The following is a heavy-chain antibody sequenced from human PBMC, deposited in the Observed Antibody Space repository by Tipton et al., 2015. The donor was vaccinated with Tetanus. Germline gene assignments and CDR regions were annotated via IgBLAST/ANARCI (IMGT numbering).Heavy chain of an antibody. CDR2: IYSGGDT. CDR1: GFSISTCY. CDR3: ARWGVLGLQHYLDY. D-gene: IGHD1-1*01. Sequence: GSLRLSCAASGFSISTCYINWVRQAPGKGLEWVSVIYSGGDTFYADSVKGQFTISRDNSKNTVYLQMNSLRVEDTAVYYCARWGVLGLQHYLDYWGQGTLVTVSS. J-gene: IGHJ4*02. V-gene: IGHV3-53*01.